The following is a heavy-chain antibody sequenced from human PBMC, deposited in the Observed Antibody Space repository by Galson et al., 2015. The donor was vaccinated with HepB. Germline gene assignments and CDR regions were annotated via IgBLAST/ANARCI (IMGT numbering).Heavy chain of an antibody. V-gene: IGHV1-2*02. CDR3: ARSLLLWFGELSVGDAFDI. CDR1: GYTFTGYY. CDR2: INPNSGGT. D-gene: IGHD3-10*01. Sequence: SVKVSCKASGYTFTGYYMHWVRQAPGQGLEWMGWINPNSGGTNYAQKFQGRVTMTRDTSISTAYMELSRLRSDDTAVYYCARSLLLWFGELSVGDAFDIWGQGTMVTASS. J-gene: IGHJ3*02.